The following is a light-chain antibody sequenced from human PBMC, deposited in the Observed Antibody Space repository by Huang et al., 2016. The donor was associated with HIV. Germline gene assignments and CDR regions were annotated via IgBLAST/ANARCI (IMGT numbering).Light chain of an antibody. J-gene: IGKJ4*01. CDR2: GSS. Sequence: EIVMTQSPATLSVSPGERVTLSCRANRSVSTNLAWYQQRPGQAPRRLIYGSSTRASGIPYRFSGSVSGTDFSLTISSLQSEDFALYYCHQYNNWLLSFGGGTRVDI. V-gene: IGKV3-15*01. CDR3: HQYNNWLLS. CDR1: RSVSTN.